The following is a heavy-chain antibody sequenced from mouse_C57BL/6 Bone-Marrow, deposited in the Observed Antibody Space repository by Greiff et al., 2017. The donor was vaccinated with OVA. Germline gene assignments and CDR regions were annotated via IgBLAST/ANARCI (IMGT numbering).Heavy chain of an antibody. V-gene: IGHV1-81*01. D-gene: IGHD2-1*01. J-gene: IGHJ4*01. CDR3: AEKLLNYAMDY. CDR2: IYPRSGNT. Sequence: QVQLQQSGAELARPGASVKLSCKASGYTFTSYGISWVKQRTGQGLEWIGEIYPRSGNTYYNEKFKGKATLTADKSSSTAYMELRSLTSEDSEVYFCAEKLLNYAMDYWGQGTSVTVSS. CDR1: GYTFTSYG.